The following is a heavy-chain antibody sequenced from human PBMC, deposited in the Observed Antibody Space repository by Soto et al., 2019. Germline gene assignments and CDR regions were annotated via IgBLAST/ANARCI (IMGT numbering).Heavy chain of an antibody. CDR2: IIPIFGTA. CDR1: GGTFSSYA. D-gene: IGHD3-22*01. CDR3: AIGKYYYDSSGYYHWYFDL. J-gene: IGHJ2*01. Sequence: QVQLVQSGAEVKKPGSSVKVSCKASGGTFSSYAISWVRQAPGQGLEWMGGIIPIFGTANYAQKFQGRVTITADEATSTADMELSSLRSEDTAVYYCAIGKYYYDSSGYYHWYFDLWGRGTLVTASS. V-gene: IGHV1-69*01.